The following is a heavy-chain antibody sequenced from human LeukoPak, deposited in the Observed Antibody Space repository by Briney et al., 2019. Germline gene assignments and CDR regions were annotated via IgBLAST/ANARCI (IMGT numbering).Heavy chain of an antibody. D-gene: IGHD3-16*01. CDR3: ATLLADLYINSRGGGVFDY. J-gene: IGHJ4*02. CDR2: FIPIVTIA. CDR1: GGTFSNCD. V-gene: IGHV1-69*04. Sequence: SVKVSCKASGGTFSNCDINWVRQAPGQGLEWMTRFIPIVTIANYAQKFQGRVTIAADKSTSTAYMELSSLRSEDTAVFSCATLLADLYINSRGGGVFDYWGRGTLVTVSS.